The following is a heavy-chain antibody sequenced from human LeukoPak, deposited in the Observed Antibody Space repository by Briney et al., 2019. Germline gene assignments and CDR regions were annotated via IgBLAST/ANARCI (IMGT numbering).Heavy chain of an antibody. Sequence: PGGSLRLSCAASGFTFSDYYMSWIRQAPGKGLEWVSYISSSGSTIYYADSVKGRFTISRDNAKNSLYLQMNSLRAEDTAVYYCAKFRPYCSSTSCSHFDYWGQGTLVTVSS. CDR3: AKFRPYCSSTSCSHFDY. D-gene: IGHD2-2*01. CDR2: ISSSGSTI. CDR1: GFTFSDYY. V-gene: IGHV3-11*01. J-gene: IGHJ4*02.